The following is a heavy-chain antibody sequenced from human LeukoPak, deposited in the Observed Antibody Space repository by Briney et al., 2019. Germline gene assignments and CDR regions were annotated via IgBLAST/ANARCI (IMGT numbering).Heavy chain of an antibody. CDR3: ARFCGGDCRNDAFDI. CDR1: GFTFSSYS. CDR2: ISGSGGST. Sequence: PGGSLRLSCAASGFTFSSYSMSWVRQAPGKGLEWVSAISGSGGSTYYADSVKGRFTISRDNSKNTLYLKMNSLRAEDTAVYYCARFCGGDCRNDAFDIWGQGTMVTVSS. D-gene: IGHD2-21*02. J-gene: IGHJ3*02. V-gene: IGHV3-23*01.